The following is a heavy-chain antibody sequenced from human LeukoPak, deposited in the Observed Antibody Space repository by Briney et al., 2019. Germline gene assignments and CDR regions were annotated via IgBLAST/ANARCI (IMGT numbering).Heavy chain of an antibody. CDR3: AREVWRWLQFAAKYYFDY. V-gene: IGHV3-20*04. Sequence: GGSLRLSCAASGFTFDDYGMSWVRQAPGKGLGWVSGINWNGGSTGYADSVKGRFTISRDNAKNSLYLQMNSLRAEDTAVYYCAREVWRWLQFAAKYYFDYWGQGTLVTVSS. J-gene: IGHJ4*02. D-gene: IGHD5-24*01. CDR2: INWNGGST. CDR1: GFTFDDYG.